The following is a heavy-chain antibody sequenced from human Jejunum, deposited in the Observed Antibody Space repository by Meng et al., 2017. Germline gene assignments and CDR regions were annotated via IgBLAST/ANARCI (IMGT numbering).Heavy chain of an antibody. D-gene: IGHD2-2*01. V-gene: IGHV4-4*02. Sequence: VQRRVSGPGRVKPSGTLSPTCAVSGGYINKENWGSWVRQSPERGLEWIGEINNGGNTNYNPSLNRRVTMSVDESTNQMSLKLTSVTAADTAVYYCVRGEFAMLARFDFWGQGILVTVSS. J-gene: IGHJ4*02. CDR1: GGYINKENW. CDR2: INNGGNT. CDR3: VRGEFAMLARFDF.